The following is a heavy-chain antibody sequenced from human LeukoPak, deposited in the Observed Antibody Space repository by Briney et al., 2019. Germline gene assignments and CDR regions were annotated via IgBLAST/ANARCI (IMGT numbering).Heavy chain of an antibody. CDR2: IYYSGST. Sequence: PSETLSLTCTVTGGSISSSSDYWGWIRQPPGKGLEWIGSIYYSGSTNYNPSLKSRVIISVDTSKNQFAQKLYSVTAADTPVYYCARSSGWFDPWGEGTLVTVSS. J-gene: IGHJ5*02. CDR1: GGSISSSSDY. V-gene: IGHV4-39*01. CDR3: ARSSGWFDP.